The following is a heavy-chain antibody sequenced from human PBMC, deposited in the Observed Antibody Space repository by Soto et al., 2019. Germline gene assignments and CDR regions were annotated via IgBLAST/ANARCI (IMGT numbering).Heavy chain of an antibody. D-gene: IGHD2-15*01. CDR3: ARGRLGYCSGGSCSTFDY. CDR2: INHSGST. V-gene: IGHV4-34*01. Sequence: SETLSLTCAVYGGSFSGYYWSWIRQPPGKGLEWIGEINHSGSTNYNPSLKSRVTISVDTSKNQFSLKLSSVTAADTAVYYCARGRLGYCSGGSCSTFDYWGQGTLVTVS. CDR1: GGSFSGYY. J-gene: IGHJ4*02.